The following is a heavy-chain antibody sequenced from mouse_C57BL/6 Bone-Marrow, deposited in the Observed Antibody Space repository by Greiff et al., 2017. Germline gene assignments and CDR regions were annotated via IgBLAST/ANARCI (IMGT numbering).Heavy chain of an antibody. CDR2: IDPESGDT. CDR3: SSSEGDCFDF. CDR1: GFNIKDDY. D-gene: IGHD3-1*01. V-gene: IGHV14-4*01. Sequence: VQLQQSGAELVRPGASVKLSCTASGFNIKDDYIHWVKQRPEQGLEWIGWIDPESGDTEYASKFQGKVTITSDTSSNTAYLQLSSLTSEDTAVYYCSSSEGDCFDFGGQGTPLTVAA. J-gene: IGHJ2*01.